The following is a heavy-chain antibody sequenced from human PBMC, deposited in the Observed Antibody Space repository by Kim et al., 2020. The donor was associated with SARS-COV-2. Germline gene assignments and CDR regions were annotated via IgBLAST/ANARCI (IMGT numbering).Heavy chain of an antibody. D-gene: IGHD5-12*01. CDR2: IIPLFETA. J-gene: IGHJ4*02. CDR1: GGTASSYV. CDR3: ASGGKMAAISGGNEFEF. V-gene: IGHV1-69*13. Sequence: SVKVSCKASGGTASSYVISWVRQAPGQGLEWMGGIIPLFETATYAPSFLGRVTITADDSTRIAYMELSSLKSEDTAIYYCASGGKMAAISGGNEFEFWGQGTLVTVSS.